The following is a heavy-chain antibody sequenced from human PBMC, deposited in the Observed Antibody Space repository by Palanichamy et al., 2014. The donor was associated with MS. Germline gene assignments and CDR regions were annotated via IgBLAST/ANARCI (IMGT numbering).Heavy chain of an antibody. V-gene: IGHV1-18*04. D-gene: IGHD1-20*01. Sequence: QVQLVQSGAEVKKPGASVKVSCKASGYTFTSHGITWVRQAPGQGLEWMGWISAYNGNTNHSQKFQGRVTMTTDTLTNTAYMELRSLRSDDRAVYYCARGLTGSRPRDGMDVWGQGTTVTVSS. CDR3: ARGLTGSRPRDGMDV. CDR2: ISAYNGNT. CDR1: GYTFTSHG. J-gene: IGHJ6*02.